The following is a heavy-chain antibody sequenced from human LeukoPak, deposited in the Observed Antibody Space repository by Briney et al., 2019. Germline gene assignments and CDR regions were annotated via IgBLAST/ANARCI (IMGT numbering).Heavy chain of an antibody. J-gene: IGHJ4*02. Sequence: GGSLRLSCEGSGFTFSTYAMSWVRQAPGKGLEWVSGIGGGGGNTYYADSVKGRFTISRDNSKNTLYLQMNSLRAEDTAVYYCATQEKILYGDEIGSFDYWGQGTLVTVSS. CDR1: GFTFSTYA. CDR2: IGGGGGNT. D-gene: IGHD4-17*01. V-gene: IGHV3-23*01. CDR3: ATQEKILYGDEIGSFDY.